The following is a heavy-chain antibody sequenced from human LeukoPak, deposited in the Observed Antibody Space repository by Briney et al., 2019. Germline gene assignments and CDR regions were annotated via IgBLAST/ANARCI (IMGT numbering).Heavy chain of an antibody. CDR1: GGSISSYY. D-gene: IGHD3-16*02. V-gene: IGHV4-59*01. CDR3: ARESYDYVWGSYPDY. Sequence: PSETLSVTCTVPGGSISSYYWSWIRQPPGKGVEWIGYIYYSRSTNYNPSLKCRVTISVDTSKNQFSLKLSSVTAADTAVYYCARESYDYVWGSYPDYWGQGTLVTVSS. CDR2: IYYSRST. J-gene: IGHJ4*02.